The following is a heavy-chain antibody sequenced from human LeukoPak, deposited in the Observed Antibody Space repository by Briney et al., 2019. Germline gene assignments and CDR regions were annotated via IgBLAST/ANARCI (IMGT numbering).Heavy chain of an antibody. CDR1: GYSISSGYY. CDR3: AEYYYDSSGYYFGAFDI. Sequence: SETLSLTCTVSGYSISSGYYWGWIRQPPGKGLEWIGSIYHSGSTYYNPSLKSRVTISVDTSKNQFSLKLSSVTAADTAVYYCAEYYYDSSGYYFGAFDIWGQGTMVTVSS. CDR2: IYHSGST. J-gene: IGHJ3*02. V-gene: IGHV4-38-2*02. D-gene: IGHD3-22*01.